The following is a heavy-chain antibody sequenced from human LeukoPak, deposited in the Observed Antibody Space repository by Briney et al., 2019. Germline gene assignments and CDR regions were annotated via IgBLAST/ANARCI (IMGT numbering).Heavy chain of an antibody. J-gene: IGHJ4*02. CDR2: IWSDGSNK. D-gene: IGHD1-1*01. CDR3: ARDPAGSGFAFDS. V-gene: IGHV3-33*01. CDR1: GFIFSNDA. Sequence: GGSLRLSCAASGFIFSNDAMHWVRQAPGKGLEWVAFIWSDGSNKYYADSVKGRFTISRDNSEDTLYLQMNSLRVEDTAVYYCARDPAGSGFAFDSWGQGALVTVSS.